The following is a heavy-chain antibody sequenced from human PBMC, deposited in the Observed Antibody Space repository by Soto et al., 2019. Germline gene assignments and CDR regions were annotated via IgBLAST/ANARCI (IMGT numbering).Heavy chain of an antibody. D-gene: IGHD1-26*01. CDR1: GYSLINYA. V-gene: IGHV1-3*01. CDR2: INGGNGNT. Sequence: QVQLVQSGAEVKKPGASVKVSCKASGYSLINYAMHWVRQAPGQNLEWMGWINGGNGNTKYSEKIQGRVTITRDTSASTAYMELSSLRSEDTAVYYCASGMVDAFQIWGQGTMVAVSS. J-gene: IGHJ3*02. CDR3: ASGMVDAFQI.